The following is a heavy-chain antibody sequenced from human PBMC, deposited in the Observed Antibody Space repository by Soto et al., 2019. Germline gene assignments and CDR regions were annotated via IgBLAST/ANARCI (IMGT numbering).Heavy chain of an antibody. CDR1: GYTFTGHY. CDR3: GRGRSGQIVVFY. Sequence: GASVKVCCKASGYTFTGHYIHWVRQAPEQGPEWMGEIGPESGATSYAEKFQGRVTMTLDTSITTVYMELKNLSPDDTAVYYCGRGRSGQIVVFYWGQGTPVTVSS. D-gene: IGHD1-26*01. CDR2: IGPESGAT. J-gene: IGHJ4*02. V-gene: IGHV1-2*02.